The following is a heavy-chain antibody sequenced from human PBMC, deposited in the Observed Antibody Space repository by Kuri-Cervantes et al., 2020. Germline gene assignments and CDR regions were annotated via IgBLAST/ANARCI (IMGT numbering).Heavy chain of an antibody. CDR2: IIPIFGTA. CDR1: GYTFTSYA. V-gene: IGHV1-69*13. CDR3: ARGRGIVATFDYYYMDV. D-gene: IGHD5-12*01. J-gene: IGHJ6*03. Sequence: SVKVSCKASGYTFTSYAISWVRQAPGQGLEWMGGIIPIFGTANYAQKFQGRVTITADESTSTAYMELRSLRSEDTAVYYCARGRGIVATFDYYYMDVWGKGTTVTVSS.